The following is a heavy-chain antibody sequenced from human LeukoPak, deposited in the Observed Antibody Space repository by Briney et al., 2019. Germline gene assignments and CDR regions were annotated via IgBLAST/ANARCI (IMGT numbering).Heavy chain of an antibody. V-gene: IGHV3-53*01. D-gene: IGHD3-9*01. J-gene: IGHJ4*02. CDR3: ARGHWFAHLDY. CDR1: GFTVSSNY. Sequence: GGSLRLSCAASGFTVSSNYMNWVRQAPGKGLEWVSIIYSGGTTYYADSVKGRFTISRDNSKNTLFLQMNSLRAEDTAAYYCARGHWFAHLDYWGQGTLVTVSS. CDR2: IYSGGTT.